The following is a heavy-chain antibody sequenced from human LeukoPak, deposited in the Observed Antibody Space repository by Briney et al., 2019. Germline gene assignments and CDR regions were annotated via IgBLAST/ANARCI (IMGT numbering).Heavy chain of an antibody. CDR1: GGSISSKSYY. D-gene: IGHD4-11*01. CDR2: IYTSGST. CDR3: TVTTWDYFDY. Sequence: PSQTLSLTCTVSGGSISSKSYYWSWIRQPAGKGLEWIGRIYTSGSTDYNPSLNSRVTISRDTSKNQFSLKLSSVTAADTAVYYCTVTTWDYFDYWGQGTLVTVSS. J-gene: IGHJ4*02. V-gene: IGHV4-61*02.